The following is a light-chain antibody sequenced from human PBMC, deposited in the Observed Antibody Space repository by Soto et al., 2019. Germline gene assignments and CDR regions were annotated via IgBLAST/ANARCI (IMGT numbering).Light chain of an antibody. J-gene: IGLJ2*01. CDR1: ISDVGGYNY. CDR2: EVS. V-gene: IGLV2-8*01. CDR3: GSCAGFNNSVA. Sequence: QSALTQPPSASGSPGQSVTISCTGTISDVGGYNYVSWYQQHPGKAPKLMIYEVSERPSGVPDRFSGSKSGNTASLTVSGLQAEAEDDYYCGSCAGFNNSVAFGGGTKLTVL.